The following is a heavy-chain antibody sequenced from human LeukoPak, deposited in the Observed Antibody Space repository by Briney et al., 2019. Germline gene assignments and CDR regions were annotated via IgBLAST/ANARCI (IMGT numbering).Heavy chain of an antibody. CDR2: IYSGGST. Sequence: GGSLRLSCAASGFTFSDYYMSWVRQAPGKGLEWVSVIYSGGSTYYADSVKGRFTISRDNSKNTLYLQMNSLRAEDTAVYYCARAGGYCTNGVCFDFDYWGQGTLVTVSS. CDR1: GFTFSDYY. D-gene: IGHD2-8*01. J-gene: IGHJ4*02. V-gene: IGHV3-66*02. CDR3: ARAGGYCTNGVCFDFDY.